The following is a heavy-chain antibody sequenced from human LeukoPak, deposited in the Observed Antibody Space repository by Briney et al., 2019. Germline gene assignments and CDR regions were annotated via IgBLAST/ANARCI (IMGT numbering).Heavy chain of an antibody. CDR1: GFSFSGYG. V-gene: IGHV3-30*02. CDR3: AGDHGGPSYYYYGMDV. CDR2: IRYDGSNE. D-gene: IGHD5-24*01. J-gene: IGHJ6*02. Sequence: GGSLTLSCAASGFSFSGYGMHWVRQAPGKGLEWVAFIRYDGSNEYYADSVKGRFTISRDNSKNTLYLQMNSLRAGDTAVYYCAGDHGGPSYYYYGMDVWGQGTTVTVSS.